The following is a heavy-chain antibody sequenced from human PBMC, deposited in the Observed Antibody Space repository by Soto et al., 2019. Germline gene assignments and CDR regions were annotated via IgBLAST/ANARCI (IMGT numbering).Heavy chain of an antibody. CDR1: GFTFSSYG. Sequence: QVQLVESGGGVVQPGRSLRLSCAASGFTFSSYGMHWVRQAPGKGLEWVAVIWYDGSNKYYADSVKGRFTISRDNSKKTVNLKMNGRRAEDRGVYYCARGGTYCSGVSCYPHFDYWGQGTLFTVSS. V-gene: IGHV3-33*01. CDR2: IWYDGSNK. J-gene: IGHJ4*02. CDR3: ARGGTYCSGVSCYPHFDY. D-gene: IGHD2-15*01.